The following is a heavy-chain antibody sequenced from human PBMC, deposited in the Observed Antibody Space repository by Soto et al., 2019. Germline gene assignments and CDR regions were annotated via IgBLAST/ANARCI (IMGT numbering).Heavy chain of an antibody. CDR3: AKGRDPIAAAGLFDY. D-gene: IGHD6-13*01. Sequence: GGSLRLSCAASGFTFDDYTMHWVRQAPGKGLEWVSLISLDGGSTYYADSVKGRFTISRDNSKNSLYLQMNSLRTEDTALYYCAKGRDPIAAAGLFDYWGQGTLVTVSS. CDR2: ISLDGGST. J-gene: IGHJ4*02. V-gene: IGHV3-43*01. CDR1: GFTFDDYT.